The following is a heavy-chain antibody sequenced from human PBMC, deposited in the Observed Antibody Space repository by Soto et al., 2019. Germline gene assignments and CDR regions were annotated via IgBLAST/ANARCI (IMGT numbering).Heavy chain of an antibody. D-gene: IGHD6-19*01. J-gene: IGHJ4*02. CDR3: ARVSPVAVAIDY. CDR1: GFTFSSYA. V-gene: IGHV3-30-3*01. CDR2: ISYDGSNK. Sequence: QVQLVESGGGVVQPGRSLRLSCAASGFTFSSYAMHWVRQAPGKGLEWVAVISYDGSNKYYADSVKGRFTISRDNSKNTLYLQMNSLRAEDTAVYYCARVSPVAVAIDYWGQGTLVTVS.